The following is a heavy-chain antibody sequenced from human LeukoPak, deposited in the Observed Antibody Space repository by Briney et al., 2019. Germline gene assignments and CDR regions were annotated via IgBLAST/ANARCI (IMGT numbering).Heavy chain of an antibody. CDR1: GLNFSSQS. J-gene: IGHJ4*02. D-gene: IGHD6-13*01. CDR3: VREGSSSWALFDY. CDR2: ISGRGSTI. Sequence: GGSLRLSCAASGLNFSSQSMNWVRQAPGKGLEWVSYISGRGSTIYYADSVKGRFTISRDNAKNSLFLQMNSLRGEDTAVYYCVREGSSSWALFDYWGQGTLVTVSS. V-gene: IGHV3-48*01.